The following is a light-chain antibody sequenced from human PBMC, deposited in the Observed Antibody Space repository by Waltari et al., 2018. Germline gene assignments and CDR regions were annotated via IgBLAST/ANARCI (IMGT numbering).Light chain of an antibody. V-gene: IGLV2-8*01. CDR2: DVS. CDR1: SSDVGGYDY. Sequence: QSVLTQPPSASGSPGQSVSISCTGTSSDVGGYDYVSWYQQHPGKAPKLIIYDVSKRPSGVPDRFSGSKSGNTASLTVSELQADDEADYYCSSYAGNNNYIFGSGTKVTVL. CDR3: SSYAGNNNYI. J-gene: IGLJ1*01.